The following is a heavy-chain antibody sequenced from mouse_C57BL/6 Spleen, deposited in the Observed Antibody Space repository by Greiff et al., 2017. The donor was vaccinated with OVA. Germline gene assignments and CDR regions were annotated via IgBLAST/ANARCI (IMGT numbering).Heavy chain of an antibody. D-gene: IGHD2-5*01. V-gene: IGHV10-1*01. CDR3: VRHHYSSTWYFDV. CDR1: GFSFNTYA. J-gene: IGHJ1*03. CDR2: IRSKSNNYAT. Sequence: EVQVVESGGGLVQPKGSLKLSCAASGFSFNTYAMNWVRQAPGKGLEWVARIRSKSNNYATYYADSVKDRFTISRDDSESMLYLQMNNLKTEDTAMYYCVRHHYSSTWYFDVWGTGTTVTVSS.